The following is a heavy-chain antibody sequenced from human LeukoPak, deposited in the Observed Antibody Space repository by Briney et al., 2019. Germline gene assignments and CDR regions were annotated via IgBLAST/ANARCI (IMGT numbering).Heavy chain of an antibody. J-gene: IGHJ6*02. CDR1: GFTFKTYG. CDR3: ARGLQNYYGLDV. CDR2: IWYDGNNK. V-gene: IGHV3-33*01. Sequence: GRSLRLSCAASGFTFKTYGMHWVRQAPGKGLEWVAVIWYDGNNKYYADSVKGRFTISRDNSKSTLYLQTNTLRAEDTAVYHCARGLQNYYGLDVWGQGTTVTVSS.